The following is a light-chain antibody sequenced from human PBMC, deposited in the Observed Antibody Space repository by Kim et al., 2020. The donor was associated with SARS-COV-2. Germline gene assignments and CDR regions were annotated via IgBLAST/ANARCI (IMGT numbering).Light chain of an antibody. CDR1: QSLLHSDGKTY. V-gene: IGKV2D-29*01. Sequence: ASMSCKSSQSLLHSDGKTYLYWYLQRPGQPPQLLIYEGSKRFSVAPERFSGSGSGTDFTLKISRVEAEDVGVYCMQTLHLHEGFTFGPGTKVDIK. CDR2: EGS. CDR3: MQTLHLHEGFT. J-gene: IGKJ3*01.